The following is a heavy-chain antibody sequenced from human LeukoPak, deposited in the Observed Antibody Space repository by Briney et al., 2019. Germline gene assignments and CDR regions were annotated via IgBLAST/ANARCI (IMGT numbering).Heavy chain of an antibody. V-gene: IGHV3-33*01. CDR2: IWYDGSNK. D-gene: IGHD2-21*02. CDR3: ARDPAYCGGDCYPTGYFDY. J-gene: IGHJ4*02. Sequence: GESLRLSCAASGFTFSSYGMHWVRQAPGKGLEWVAVIWYDGSNKYYADSVKGRFTISRDNSKNTLYLQMNSLRAEDTAVYYCARDPAYCGGDCYPTGYFDYWGQETLVTVSS. CDR1: GFTFSSYG.